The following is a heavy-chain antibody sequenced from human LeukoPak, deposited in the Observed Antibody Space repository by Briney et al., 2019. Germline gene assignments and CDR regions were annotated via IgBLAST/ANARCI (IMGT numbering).Heavy chain of an antibody. CDR1: GYTFTSYY. CDR3: AGLGEFATVTNDAFDI. J-gene: IGHJ3*02. V-gene: IGHV1-46*01. Sequence: ASVKVSCKASGYTFTSYYMHWVRQAPGQGLEWMGIINPSGGSTSYAQKFQGRVTMTRDMSTSTVYMELSSLRSEDTAVYYCAGLGEFATVTNDAFDIWGQGTMVTVSS. CDR2: INPSGGST. D-gene: IGHD4-17*01.